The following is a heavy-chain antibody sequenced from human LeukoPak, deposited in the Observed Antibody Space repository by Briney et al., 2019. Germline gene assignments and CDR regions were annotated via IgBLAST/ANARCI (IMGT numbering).Heavy chain of an antibody. D-gene: IGHD6-13*01. CDR1: GFTFSSYS. CDR3: ARGPSSSSWSRFDP. V-gene: IGHV3-48*02. Sequence: PGGSLRLSCAASGFTFSSYSMNWVRQAPGKGLEWVSYISSSSSTIYYADSVKGRFTTSRDNGKSSLFLEMNSLRDEDTAVYYCARGPSSSSWSRFDPWGQGTLVTVSS. J-gene: IGHJ5*02. CDR2: ISSSSSTI.